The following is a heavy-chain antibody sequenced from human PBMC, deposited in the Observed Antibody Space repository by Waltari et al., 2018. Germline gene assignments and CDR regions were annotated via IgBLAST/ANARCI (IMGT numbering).Heavy chain of an antibody. CDR1: GDSISRGSYY. CDR2: IYTSGST. V-gene: IGHV4-61*02. Sequence: QVQLQESGPGLVKPSQTLSLTCTVSGDSISRGSYYWRWLRQPAGKGLEWLGRIYTSGSTNYNPSLKSRVIISVDTSKNQFSLKLSSVTAADTAVYYCARSVGYCASGVCYTGWFDPWGQGILVTVSS. CDR3: ARSVGYCASGVCYTGWFDP. J-gene: IGHJ5*02. D-gene: IGHD2-8*01.